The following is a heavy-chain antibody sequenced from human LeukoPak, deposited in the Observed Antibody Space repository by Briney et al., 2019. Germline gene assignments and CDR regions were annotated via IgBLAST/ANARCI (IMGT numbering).Heavy chain of an antibody. J-gene: IGHJ4*02. CDR2: IYYTGST. V-gene: IGHV4-61*01. CDR3: ARHGDYLYYFDY. D-gene: IGHD4-17*01. Sequence: SETLSLTCTVSGGSVSNGNYYWSWLRQPPGKALEWIGYIYYTGSTNYNPSLEGRVTISVDTSKNQFSVKLSSVTAADTAVYYCARHGDYLYYFDYWGQGTLVTVSS. CDR1: GGSVSNGNYY.